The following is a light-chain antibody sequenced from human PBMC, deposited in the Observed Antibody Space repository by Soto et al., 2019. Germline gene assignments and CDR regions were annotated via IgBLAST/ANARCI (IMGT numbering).Light chain of an antibody. CDR1: QSFRGL. CDR3: QQRHMRPIT. Sequence: VLPPSTVTLSLSPGTSATLSCRASQSFRGLLAWYQQKPGQAPRLLIYDAYNRATGIPPRFSGSGSGTDFTLTISSLEPEDSAVYYCQQRHMRPITFGQGTRLE. J-gene: IGKJ5*01. CDR2: DAY. V-gene: IGKV3-11*01.